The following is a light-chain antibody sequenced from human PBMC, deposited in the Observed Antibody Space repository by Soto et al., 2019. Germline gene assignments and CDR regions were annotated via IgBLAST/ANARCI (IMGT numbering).Light chain of an antibody. CDR3: SSYTSTNTV. V-gene: IGLV2-14*03. Sequence: QSALTQPASVSGSPGQSITISCTGISSDVGGYNYVSWYQQHPGKAPKLMIYYVSDRPSGISNRFSGSKSGNTASLTISGLQTEDEADYYCSSYTSTNTVFGGGTKLTVL. CDR2: YVS. J-gene: IGLJ2*01. CDR1: SSDVGGYNY.